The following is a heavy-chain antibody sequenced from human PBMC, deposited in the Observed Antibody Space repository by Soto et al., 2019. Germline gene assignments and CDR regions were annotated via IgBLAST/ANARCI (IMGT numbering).Heavy chain of an antibody. Sequence: ILSCAASGFSFDSYWMHWVRQAPGKGPVWVSRIDYDGTTTNYADSVKGRFTISRDNAKNTLYLQMNTLRPEDTAVYYCTRGPRASSGGTGAYWGQGTQVTVSS. CDR3: TRGPRASSGGTGAY. CDR2: IDYDGTTT. V-gene: IGHV3-74*01. CDR1: GFSFDSYW. D-gene: IGHD2-2*01. J-gene: IGHJ4*02.